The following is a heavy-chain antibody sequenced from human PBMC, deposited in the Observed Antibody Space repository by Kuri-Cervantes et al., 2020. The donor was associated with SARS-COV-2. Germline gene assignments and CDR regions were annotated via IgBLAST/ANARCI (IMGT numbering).Heavy chain of an antibody. CDR1: GYTFTSYY. Sequence: ASVKVSCKASGYTFTSYYMHWVRQAPGQGLEWMGIINPSGGSTSYAQKFQGRVTMTRDTSTSTVYMELSSLRPEDTAVYYCARGGRQGSYDFWSGYYDAMGWFDPWGQGTLVTVSS. V-gene: IGHV1-46*01. D-gene: IGHD3-3*01. J-gene: IGHJ5*02. CDR3: ARGGRQGSYDFWSGYYDAMGWFDP. CDR2: INPSGGST.